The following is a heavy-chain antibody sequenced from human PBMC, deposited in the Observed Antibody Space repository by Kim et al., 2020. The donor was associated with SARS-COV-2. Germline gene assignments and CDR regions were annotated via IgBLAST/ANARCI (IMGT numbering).Heavy chain of an antibody. D-gene: IGHD3-10*01. CDR2: INAGNGNT. Sequence: ASVKVSCKASGYTFTSYAMHWVRQAPGQRLEWMGWINAGNGNTKYSQKFQGRVTITRDTSASTAYMELSSLRSEDTAVYYCARDMGRVLLWFGEPLDYWGQGTLVTVSS. J-gene: IGHJ4*02. CDR1: GYTFTSYA. CDR3: ARDMGRVLLWFGEPLDY. V-gene: IGHV1-3*01.